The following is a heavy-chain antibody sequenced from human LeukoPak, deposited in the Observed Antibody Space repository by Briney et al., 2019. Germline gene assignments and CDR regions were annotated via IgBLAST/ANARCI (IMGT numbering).Heavy chain of an antibody. V-gene: IGHV4-4*07. D-gene: IGHD5/OR15-5a*01. Sequence: SETLSLTCTVSGGSLRSYYCSWIRQSAGKGLEWIGRIYLSASTNYNPSLESRVTMSVDTSKNQVSLRLSSVTAADTAIYYCSLSSTMTAYSFDFWDPGTQVTVSS. J-gene: IGHJ4*02. CDR1: GGSLRSYY. CDR3: SLSSTMTAYSFDF. CDR2: IYLSAST.